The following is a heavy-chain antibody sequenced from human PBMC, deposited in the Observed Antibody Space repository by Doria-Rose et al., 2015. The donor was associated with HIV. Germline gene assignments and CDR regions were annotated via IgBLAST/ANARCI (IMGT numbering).Heavy chain of an antibody. V-gene: IGHV2-26*01. J-gene: IGHJ4*02. CDR1: GVSLSSPGMG. D-gene: IGHD6-13*01. CDR2: IFSDDDR. Sequence: ESGPVLVKPTETLTLTCTVSGVSLSSPGMGVSWIRQPPGKALEWLGNIFSDDDRSYTTSLQSRLTISRGTSKSQVVLTMTDMDPVDTATYYCARIKSSRWYHKYYFDFWGQGTLVIVSA. CDR3: ARIKSSRWYHKYYFDF.